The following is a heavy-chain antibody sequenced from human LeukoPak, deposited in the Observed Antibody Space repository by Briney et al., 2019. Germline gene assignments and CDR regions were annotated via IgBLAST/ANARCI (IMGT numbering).Heavy chain of an antibody. V-gene: IGHV3-23*01. CDR1: GFSFSSSG. Sequence: GGTLRLSCAASGFSFSSSGMNWVRQAPGKGLEWVSAISGSGGSTYYADSVKGRFTISRDNSKNTLYLQMNSLRAEDTAVYYCAKDPSGLRFLEWLLSLDYWGQGTLVTVSS. J-gene: IGHJ4*02. CDR2: ISGSGGST. D-gene: IGHD3-3*01. CDR3: AKDPSGLRFLEWLLSLDY.